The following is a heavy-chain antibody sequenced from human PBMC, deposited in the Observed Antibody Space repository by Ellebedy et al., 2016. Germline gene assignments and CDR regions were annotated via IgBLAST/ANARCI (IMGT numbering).Heavy chain of an antibody. CDR2: IYHSGST. Sequence: SETLSLXXAVSGGSISSSNWWSWVRQPPGKGLEWIGEIYHSGSTNYNPSLKSRVTISVDTSKNQFSLKLSSVTAADTAVYYCASTAGQSGWFDPWGQGTLVTVSS. CDR3: ASTAGQSGWFDP. J-gene: IGHJ5*02. V-gene: IGHV4-4*02. D-gene: IGHD5-18*01. CDR1: GGSISSSNW.